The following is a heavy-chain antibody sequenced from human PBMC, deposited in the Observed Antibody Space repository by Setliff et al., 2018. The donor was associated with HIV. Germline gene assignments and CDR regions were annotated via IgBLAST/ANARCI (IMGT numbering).Heavy chain of an antibody. CDR2: IPYSGGS. CDR1: GDSTSSDAYY. V-gene: IGHV4-31*02. D-gene: IGHD2-15*01. J-gene: IGHJ5*02. Sequence: SETLSLTCTVSGDSTSSDAYYWSWIRQHPEKGLEWVGYIPYSGGSYYNPSLKSRISISMDTSKNQFSLKLKSVTAADTAVYYCARLNVEMFVVMAATPGWFGPWGQGILVTVSS. CDR3: ARLNVEMFVVMAATPGWFGP.